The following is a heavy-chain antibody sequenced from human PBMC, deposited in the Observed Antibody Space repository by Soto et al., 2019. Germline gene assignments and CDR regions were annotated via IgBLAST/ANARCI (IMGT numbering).Heavy chain of an antibody. CDR1: GFSLTTGRMG. V-gene: IGHV2-26*01. CDR3: VRMNAESYSSYYAMDV. J-gene: IGHJ6*02. Sequence: QVTLRESGPVLVKPTETLTLTCNVSGFSLTTGRMGVSWIRQPPGKALEWLAHIFSDAERSYSRSLQGRLTVSKVRSGSHVVLTMTNMDPVDTGTYFCVRMNAESYSSYYAMDVWGQGTTVTVSS. D-gene: IGHD3-10*01. CDR2: IFSDAER.